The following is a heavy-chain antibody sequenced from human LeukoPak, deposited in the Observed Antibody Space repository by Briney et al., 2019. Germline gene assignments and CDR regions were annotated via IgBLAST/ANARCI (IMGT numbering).Heavy chain of an antibody. V-gene: IGHV3-11*06. J-gene: IGHJ3*02. Sequence: GGSLRLSCAASGFTFSDYYMSWIRQAPGKGLEWVSYISSSSSYTNYADSVKGRFTISRDNAKNSLYLQMNSLRAEDTAVYYCARVGADYCGSGSYRAFDIWGQETMVTVSS. D-gene: IGHD3-10*01. CDR3: ARVGADYCGSGSYRAFDI. CDR2: ISSSSSYT. CDR1: GFTFSDYY.